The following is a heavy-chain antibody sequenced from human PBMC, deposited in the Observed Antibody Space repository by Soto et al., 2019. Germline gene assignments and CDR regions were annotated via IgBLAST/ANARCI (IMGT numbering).Heavy chain of an antibody. CDR1: GFTFSSYA. V-gene: IGHV3-64D*08. CDR3: LKDVLFFGGDCNPSLGFVI. D-gene: IGHD2-21*02. Sequence: PGGSLRLSCSASGFTFSSYAMHWVRQAPGKGLEYVSAISSNGGSTYYADSVKGRFTISRDNSKNTLYLQMSSLRAEDTAVYYCLKDVLFFGGDCNPSLGFVIWGDGIMVT. CDR2: ISSNGGST. J-gene: IGHJ3*02.